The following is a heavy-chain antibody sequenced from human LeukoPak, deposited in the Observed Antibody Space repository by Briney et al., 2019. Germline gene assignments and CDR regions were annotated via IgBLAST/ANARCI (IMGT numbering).Heavy chain of an antibody. CDR2: ICSGGNT. Sequence: HPGGSLRLSCAASGFTVSSNCMSWVRQAPGKGLEWVSLICSGGNTYYADSVKGRFTISRDDSKNTLYLQMNSLRAEDTAVYYCAKDRTVGASYWYFDLWGRGTLVTVSS. CDR3: AKDRTVGASYWYFDL. J-gene: IGHJ2*01. CDR1: GFTVSSNC. V-gene: IGHV3-53*01. D-gene: IGHD1-26*01.